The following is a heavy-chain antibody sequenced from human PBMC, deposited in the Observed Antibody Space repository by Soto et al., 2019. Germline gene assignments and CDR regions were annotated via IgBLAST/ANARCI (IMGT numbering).Heavy chain of an antibody. J-gene: IGHJ4*02. CDR2: IYYSGST. CDR3: ARQNPEYYFDY. CDR1: GCSISSYY. V-gene: IGHV4-59*08. Sequence: SETLSLTCPVSGCSISSYYWSWIRQPPGKGLEWIGYIYYSGSTNYNPSLKSRVTISVDTSKNQFSLKLSSVTAADTAVYYCARQNPEYYFDYWGQGTLVTVSS.